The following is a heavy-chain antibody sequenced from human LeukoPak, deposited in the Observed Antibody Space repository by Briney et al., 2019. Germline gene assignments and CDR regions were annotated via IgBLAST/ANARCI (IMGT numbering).Heavy chain of an antibody. J-gene: IGHJ3*02. CDR1: GYTFTGHY. D-gene: IGHD2-15*01. CDR3: AAEGVAGTDAFDI. CDR2: IVVGSGNT. Sequence: GASVKVSCKASGYTFTGHYMHWVRQAPGQGLEWIGWIVVGSGNTNYAQKFQERVTITRDMSTSTAYMELSSLRSEDTAVYYCAAEGVAGTDAFDIWGQGTMVTVSS. V-gene: IGHV1-58*02.